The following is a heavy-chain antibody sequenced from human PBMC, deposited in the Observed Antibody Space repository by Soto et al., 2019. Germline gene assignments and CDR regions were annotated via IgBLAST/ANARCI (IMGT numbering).Heavy chain of an antibody. Sequence: SVKVSCKASGGTFSSYAISWVRQAPVQGLEWMGGIIPIFGTANYAQKFQGRVTITADESTSTAYMELSSLRSEDTAVYYCATPHGGTGYYYYYGMDVWGQGTTVTVSS. D-gene: IGHD2-15*01. CDR3: ATPHGGTGYYYYYGMDV. J-gene: IGHJ6*02. CDR2: IIPIFGTA. CDR1: GGTFSSYA. V-gene: IGHV1-69*13.